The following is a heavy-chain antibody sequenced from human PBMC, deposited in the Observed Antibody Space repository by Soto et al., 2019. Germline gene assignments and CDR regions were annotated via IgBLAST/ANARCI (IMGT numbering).Heavy chain of an antibody. Sequence: LKISCKASGYRFSTYWIGWVRQRPGKGPEWMAIIYPGDSDTRENPSFQGQVTISADKSSNTVHLQRRSLKASDTAIYYCARLGGIVDTGTWIQWGQGTPVTVSS. V-gene: IGHV5-51*01. J-gene: IGHJ4*02. D-gene: IGHD1-26*01. CDR2: IYPGDSDT. CDR1: GYRFSTYW. CDR3: ARLGGIVDTGTWIQ.